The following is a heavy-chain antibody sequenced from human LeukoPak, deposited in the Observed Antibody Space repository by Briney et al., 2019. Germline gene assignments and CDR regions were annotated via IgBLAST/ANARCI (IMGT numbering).Heavy chain of an antibody. V-gene: IGHV3-21*01. J-gene: IGHJ4*02. CDR3: ARTPTTVTFDY. CDR1: GFTFSSYS. CDR2: ISSSSSYI. D-gene: IGHD4-17*01. Sequence: GRSLRLSCAASGFTFSSYSMNWVRQAPGKGLEWVSSISSSSSYIYYADSVKGRFTISRDNAKNSLYLQMNSLRAEDTAVYYCARTPTTVTFDYWGQGTLVTVSS.